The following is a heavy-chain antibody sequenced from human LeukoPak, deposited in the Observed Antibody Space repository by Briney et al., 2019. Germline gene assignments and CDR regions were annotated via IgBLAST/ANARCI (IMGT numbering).Heavy chain of an antibody. D-gene: IGHD6-19*01. J-gene: IGHJ3*02. V-gene: IGHV3-66*01. CDR3: ATYSTGFDI. CDR1: GFTVSGNL. CDR2: VSSGGGT. Sequence: GGSLRLSCAASGFTVSGNLMSWVRQAPGKGLEWVSVVSSGGGTYYADSVKGRFIISRENSKNTLHLQMNSLRVEDTAVYYCATYSTGFDIWGQGTVVTVSS.